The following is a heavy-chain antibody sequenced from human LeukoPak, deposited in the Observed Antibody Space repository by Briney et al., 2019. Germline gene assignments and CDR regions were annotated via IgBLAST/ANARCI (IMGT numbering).Heavy chain of an antibody. Sequence: GGSLRLSCAASGFTFSDHYMSWVRQAPGKGLEWLSFISRSGSTIYDANSVKGRFTISRDNADNSLYLQMNSLTADDTAVYYCVRGGGENYDSSERAFDIWGQGTMVIVSS. CDR3: VRGGGENYDSSERAFDI. D-gene: IGHD3-22*01. V-gene: IGHV3-11*01. CDR2: ISRSGSTI. CDR1: GFTFSDHY. J-gene: IGHJ3*02.